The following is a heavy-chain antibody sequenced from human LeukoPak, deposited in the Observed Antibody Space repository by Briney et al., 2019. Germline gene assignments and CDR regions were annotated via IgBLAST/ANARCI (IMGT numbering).Heavy chain of an antibody. Sequence: GGSLRLSCAASGFTFSSYAMHWVRQAPGKGLEWVAVISYDGSNKYYADSVKGRFTISRDNSKNTLYLQMNSLRAEDTAVYYCARRGLSGSWIQRGAFDIWGQGTMVTVSS. V-gene: IGHV3-30-3*01. J-gene: IGHJ3*02. D-gene: IGHD1-26*01. CDR1: GFTFSSYA. CDR2: ISYDGSNK. CDR3: ARRGLSGSWIQRGAFDI.